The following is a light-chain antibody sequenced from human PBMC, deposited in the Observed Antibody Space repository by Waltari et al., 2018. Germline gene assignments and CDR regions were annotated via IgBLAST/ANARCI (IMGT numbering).Light chain of an antibody. CDR2: DVS. V-gene: IGKV1-33*01. J-gene: IGKJ2*01. Sequence: DIQMTQSPSSLSASVGDRVTITCQASQDISTYLNWYQQKPGTAPKLLIYDVSNLEKGVPSRFSGGGSETDFSFTISSLQSEDIATYYCQQYEDVPYTFGQGTKL. CDR1: QDISTY. CDR3: QQYEDVPYT.